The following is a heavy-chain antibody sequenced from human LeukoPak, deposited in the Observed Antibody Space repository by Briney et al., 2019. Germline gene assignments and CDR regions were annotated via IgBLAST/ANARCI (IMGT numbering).Heavy chain of an antibody. CDR1: GFTFRNYG. V-gene: IGHV3-33*07. D-gene: IGHD2-21*01. CDR3: AKGNSGLGDFDY. CDR2: IWGDGSET. Sequence: GGSLRLSCAASGFTFRNYGMFWVRQAPGKGLEWMAVIWGDGSETYYADSVKDRFTISRDNSRNTLFLQMNSLRPEDTALYYCAKGNSGLGDFDYWGQGTLVTVSS. J-gene: IGHJ4*02.